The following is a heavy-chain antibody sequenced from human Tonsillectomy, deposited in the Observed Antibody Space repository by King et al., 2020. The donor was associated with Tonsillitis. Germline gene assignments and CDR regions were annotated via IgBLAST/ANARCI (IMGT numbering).Heavy chain of an antibody. V-gene: IGHV3-66*01. CDR1: GFTVSSNY. CDR2: IYSGGST. Sequence: QLAQSGGGLVQPGGSLRLSCAASGFTVSSNYMNWVRQAPGKGLEWVSVIYSGGSTYYADSVKGRFTISRDNSKNTVYLQMNSLRAEDTAAYYCARGPGSPYYYGMDVWGQGTTVTVSS. CDR3: ARGPGSPYYYGMDV. J-gene: IGHJ6*02. D-gene: IGHD3-10*01.